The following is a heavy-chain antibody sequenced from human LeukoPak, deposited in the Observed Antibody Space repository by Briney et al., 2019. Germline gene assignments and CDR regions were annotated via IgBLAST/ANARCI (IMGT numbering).Heavy chain of an antibody. CDR1: GGSISSSSYY. CDR2: IYYSGST. J-gene: IGHJ6*02. V-gene: IGHV4-39*01. Sequence: SETLSLTCTVSGGSISSSSYYWGWIRQPPGKGLEWIGSIYYSGSTYYNPSLKSRVTISVDTSKNQFSLKLSSVTAADTAVNYCARQGYCSGGSCYSPYYYGMDVWGQGTTVTVSS. D-gene: IGHD2-15*01. CDR3: ARQGYCSGGSCYSPYYYGMDV.